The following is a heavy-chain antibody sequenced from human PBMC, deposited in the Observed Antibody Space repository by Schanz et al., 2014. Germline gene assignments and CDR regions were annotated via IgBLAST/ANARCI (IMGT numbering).Heavy chain of an antibody. J-gene: IGHJ4*02. CDR1: GFSFSNYW. CDR3: AKAGSGWSTAGYYY. Sequence: EVQLVESGGGLVQPGESLRLSCAASGFSFSNYWMSWVRQAPGKGLEWVANIKQDGSEKYYVDSVKGRFTISRDNAKKSLYLRMNSLRAEDTAVYYCAKAGSGWSTAGYYYWGQGTLVAVSS. D-gene: IGHD6-19*01. CDR2: IKQDGSEK. V-gene: IGHV3-7*02.